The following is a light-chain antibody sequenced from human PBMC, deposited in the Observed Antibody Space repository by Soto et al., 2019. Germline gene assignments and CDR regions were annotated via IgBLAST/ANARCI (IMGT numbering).Light chain of an antibody. J-gene: IGKJ4*01. CDR3: QQYNNWPLT. V-gene: IGKV3-15*01. Sequence: EIVMTQSPATLSVSPGERVTLSCRASQSISSNLAWHKQKPGQAPRLLIYATSTRATGIPARFSGSGSGTEFTLTISSLQSEDFAVYYCQQYNNWPLTFGGGTKVDIK. CDR1: QSISSN. CDR2: ATS.